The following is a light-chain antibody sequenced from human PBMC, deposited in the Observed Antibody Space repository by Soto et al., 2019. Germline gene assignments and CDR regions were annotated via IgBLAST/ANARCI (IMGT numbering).Light chain of an antibody. J-gene: IGKJ1*01. CDR2: GAS. Sequence: DVQMTQSPSTLSASVGGRVTITCRASQSIINWLAWYQQKPGKAPKLLIYGASSLESEVPSRFSGSGSGTEFTLTITNLQPDDFATYYCQQYDSFSGTLGQGTKVDIK. CDR3: QQYDSFSGT. V-gene: IGKV1-5*01. CDR1: QSIINW.